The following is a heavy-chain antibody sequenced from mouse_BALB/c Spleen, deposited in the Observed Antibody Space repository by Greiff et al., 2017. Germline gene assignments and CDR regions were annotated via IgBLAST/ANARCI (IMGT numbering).Heavy chain of an antibody. J-gene: IGHJ4*01. Sequence: QVQLQQSGAELVRPGASVTLSCKASGYTFTDYEMHWVKQTPVHGLEWIGAIDPETGGTAYNQKFKGKATLTADKSSSTAYMELRSLTSEDSAVYYCTRAGPAYYRFYAMDYWGQGTSVTVSS. CDR2: IDPETGGT. CDR3: TRAGPAYYRFYAMDY. D-gene: IGHD2-14*01. CDR1: GYTFTDYE. V-gene: IGHV1-15*01.